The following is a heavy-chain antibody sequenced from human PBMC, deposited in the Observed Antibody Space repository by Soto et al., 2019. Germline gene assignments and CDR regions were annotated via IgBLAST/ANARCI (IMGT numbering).Heavy chain of an antibody. CDR1: GGSISSSSYY. CDR3: GRHGGGSSGWYLHGWFDP. Sequence: QLQLQESGPGLVKPSETLSLTCTVPGGSISSSSYYWGWIRQPPGKGLEWIGSIYYSGSTYYNPSLKCRVYLFVDTAKNQCSLKVSPVNAADTAVYYCGRHGGGSSGWYLHGWFDPWGQGTLVTVSS. D-gene: IGHD6-19*01. J-gene: IGHJ5*02. CDR2: IYYSGST. V-gene: IGHV4-39*01.